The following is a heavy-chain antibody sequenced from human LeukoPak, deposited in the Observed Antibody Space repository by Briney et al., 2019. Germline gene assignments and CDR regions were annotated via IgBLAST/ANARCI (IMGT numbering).Heavy chain of an antibody. D-gene: IGHD3-3*01. V-gene: IGHV3-23*01. Sequence: GGSLRLTCAASGFTFSRSAMTWVRQAPGKGPEWVSGIADNGATYYADSVKGRFIISRDNSKNTLFLQMDNLRAEDTAIYYCAKVGVELHYYYYMDVWGKGTTVAVSS. CDR1: GFTFSRSA. CDR3: AKVGVELHYYYYMDV. J-gene: IGHJ6*03. CDR2: IADNGAT.